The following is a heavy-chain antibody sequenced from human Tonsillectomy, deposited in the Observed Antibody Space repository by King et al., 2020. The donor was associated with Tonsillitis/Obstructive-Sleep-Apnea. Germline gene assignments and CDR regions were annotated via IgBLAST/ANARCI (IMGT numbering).Heavy chain of an antibody. CDR2: ISYDGSNK. Sequence: VQLVESGGGVVQPGRSLRLSCAASGFTFSSYAMHWVRQAPGKGLEWVSVISYDGSNKYYADSVKGRFTISRDNSKNTLYLQMNSLRAEDTAVYYCARGIVMVRGVRVYYGMDVWGQGTTVTVSS. J-gene: IGHJ6*02. D-gene: IGHD3-10*01. CDR1: GFTFSSYA. CDR3: ARGIVMVRGVRVYYGMDV. V-gene: IGHV3-30*04.